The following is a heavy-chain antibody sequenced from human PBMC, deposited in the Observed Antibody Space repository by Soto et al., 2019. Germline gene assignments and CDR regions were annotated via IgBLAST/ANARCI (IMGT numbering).Heavy chain of an antibody. D-gene: IGHD3-16*02. CDR3: ASSYKSGTMITFGGVIVISGSDFDY. CDR2: ILPILGIA. J-gene: IGHJ4*02. CDR1: GGTFSSYT. Sequence: GASVKVSCKASGGTFSSYTISWVRQAPGQRPEWMGRILPILGIANYAQKFQGRVTITADKSTSTAYMELSSLRSEDTAVYYCASSYKSGTMITFGGVIVISGSDFDYWGQGTLVTVSS. V-gene: IGHV1-69*02.